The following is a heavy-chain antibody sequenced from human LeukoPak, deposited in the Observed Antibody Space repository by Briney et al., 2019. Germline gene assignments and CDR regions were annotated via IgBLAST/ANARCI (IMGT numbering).Heavy chain of an antibody. CDR3: ARLAAAGFGVDY. Sequence: PSETLSLTCTVSGGSISSSSYYWGWIRQPPGKGLEWIGSIYYSGSTYYNPSLKSRVTISVDTSKNQFSLKLSSVTAADTAVYCCARLAAAGFGVDYWGQGTLVTVSS. J-gene: IGHJ4*02. CDR1: GGSISSSSYY. V-gene: IGHV4-39*01. D-gene: IGHD6-13*01. CDR2: IYYSGST.